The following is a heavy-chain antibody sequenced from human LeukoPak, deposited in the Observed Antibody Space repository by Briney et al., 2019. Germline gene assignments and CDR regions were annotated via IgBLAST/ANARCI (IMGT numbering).Heavy chain of an antibody. J-gene: IGHJ6*04. CDR2: IIPIFGTA. D-gene: IGHD2-2*01. Sequence: SVKVSCKASGGTFSSYAISWVRQAPGQGLEWMGGIIPIFGTANYAQKFQGRVTITADKSTSTAYMELSSLRSEDTAVYYCASQYPYILGGMDVRGKGTTVTVSS. CDR1: GGTFSSYA. CDR3: ASQYPYILGGMDV. V-gene: IGHV1-69*06.